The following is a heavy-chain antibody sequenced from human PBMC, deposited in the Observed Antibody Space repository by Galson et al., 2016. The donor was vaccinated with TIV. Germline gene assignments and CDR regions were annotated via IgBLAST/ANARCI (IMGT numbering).Heavy chain of an antibody. Sequence: LSLTCTVSGGSISSYFWSWIRQPPGKGLEWIGNIYYTGTTNSNPSLKSRVTISGDISKNQFSLELRSVTAADTAVYYCARDNANFPRALDYWGQGTLVTVSS. D-gene: IGHD2-8*01. CDR1: GGSISSYF. CDR2: IYYTGTT. CDR3: ARDNANFPRALDY. V-gene: IGHV4-59*01. J-gene: IGHJ4*02.